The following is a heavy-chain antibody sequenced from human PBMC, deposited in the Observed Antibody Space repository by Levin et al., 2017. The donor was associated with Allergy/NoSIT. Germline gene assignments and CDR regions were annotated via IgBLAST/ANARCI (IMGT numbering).Heavy chain of an antibody. D-gene: IGHD6-13*01. CDR1: GFSFRSFG. Sequence: GESLKISCAASGFSFRSFGMHWVRQAPGKGLEWVAVISYDESDKFYADSVKGRFTISRDNTKNTLYLQMNSLRSEDAAVYYCAKDVVFGTSSWSLDFWGQGNLVTVSS. V-gene: IGHV3-30*18. J-gene: IGHJ4*02. CDR3: AKDVVFGTSSWSLDF. CDR2: ISYDESDK.